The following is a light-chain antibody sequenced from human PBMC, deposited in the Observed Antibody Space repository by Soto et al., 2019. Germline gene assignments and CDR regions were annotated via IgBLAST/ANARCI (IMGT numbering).Light chain of an antibody. Sequence: EIVLTRSPGTLSLSPGERATFSCRASQSVSSNYLAWYQQKPGQAPRLLIYGAFKRATGIPDRFSGSGSGTDFTLTISRMEPADFTVYCCQQYGSSPQTLGQGTKVDSK. CDR2: GAF. CDR3: QQYGSSPQT. CDR1: QSVSSNY. V-gene: IGKV3-20*01. J-gene: IGKJ1*01.